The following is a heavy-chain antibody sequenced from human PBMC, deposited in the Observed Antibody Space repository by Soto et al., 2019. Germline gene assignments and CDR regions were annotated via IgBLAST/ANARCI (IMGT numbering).Heavy chain of an antibody. CDR3: ARDRPYGDPNWFAP. D-gene: IGHD4-17*01. CDR1: GFTCTSFT. V-gene: IGHV3-30-3*01. CDR2: MSYHGARI. Sequence: QVQLVESGGGVVQPGGSLSLSCATSGFTCTSFTMHWVRQAPGKGLEWIAVMSYHGARIDYADAVKGRFTISRDTSKNPLYLQMYNLGPDATAMYYCARDRPYGDPNWFAPWGQGTLVSVSS. J-gene: IGHJ5*02.